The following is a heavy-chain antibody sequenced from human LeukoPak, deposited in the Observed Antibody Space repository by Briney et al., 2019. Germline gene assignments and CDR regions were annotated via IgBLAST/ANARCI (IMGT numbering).Heavy chain of an antibody. J-gene: IGHJ4*02. CDR2: INSDWSST. Sequence: PGGSLRLSCAASGFTFSSYWMHWVRQAPGKGLVCVSRINSDWSSTSYADAVKGRFTISRDNAKYTLYLQMNSLSAEETAVYYCARAILRGVIHGWGQGPLVTVSS. CDR1: GFTFSSYW. D-gene: IGHD3-10*01. CDR3: ARAILRGVIHG. V-gene: IGHV3-74*01.